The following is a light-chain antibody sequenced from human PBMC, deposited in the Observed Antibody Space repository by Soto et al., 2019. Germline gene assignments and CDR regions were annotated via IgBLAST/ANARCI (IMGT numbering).Light chain of an antibody. CDR1: QSVSSN. CDR3: QQYNNWPPKVT. J-gene: IGKJ1*01. V-gene: IGKV3-15*01. CDR2: GAS. Sequence: EIVMTQSPATLSVSPGERATLSCRASQSVSSNLAWYQQKPGQAPRLLIYGASTRATGIPVRFSGSGSGTEFTLTISSLQSEDFAVYYCQQYNNWPPKVTFGQGTKVEIK.